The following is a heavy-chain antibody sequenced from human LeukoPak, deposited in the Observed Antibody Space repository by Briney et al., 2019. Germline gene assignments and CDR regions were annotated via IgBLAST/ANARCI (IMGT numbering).Heavy chain of an antibody. CDR3: AREIAAGFYYYYGMDV. CDR2: ISAYNGNT. CDR1: GYTFTSYG. D-gene: IGHD6-13*01. V-gene: IGHV1-18*01. J-gene: IGHJ6*02. Sequence: ASVKVSCKASGYTFTSYGISWVRQAPGQGLEWMGWISAYNGNTNYAQKLQGRVTMTTDTSTSTAYMELRSLRSDDTAVYYCAREIAAGFYYYYGMDVWGQGTLVTVSS.